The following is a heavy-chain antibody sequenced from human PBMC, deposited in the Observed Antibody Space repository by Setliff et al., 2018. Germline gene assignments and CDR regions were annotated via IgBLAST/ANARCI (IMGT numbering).Heavy chain of an antibody. J-gene: IGHJ5*02. CDR3: GRGFSRIEGWGNWFDP. Sequence: PSETLSLTCTVSGGSVSTSGFFWGWLRQAPGKGLEWIGNIYDSGSSNYNASLKSRLIITRDTSKNQISLKLTSVTAADTAVYYCGRGFSRIEGWGNWFDPWGRGILVTVSS. CDR2: IYDSGSS. D-gene: IGHD2-15*01. CDR1: GGSVSTSGFF. V-gene: IGHV4-39*01.